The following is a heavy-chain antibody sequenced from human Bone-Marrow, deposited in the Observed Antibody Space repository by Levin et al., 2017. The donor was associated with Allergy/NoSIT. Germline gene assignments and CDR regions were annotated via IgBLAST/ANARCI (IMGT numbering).Heavy chain of an antibody. V-gene: IGHV1-18*01. CDR3: ARDLGIAVAGTAGY. CDR2: ISAYNGNT. Sequence: ASVKVSCKASGYTFTSYGISWVRQAPGQGLEWMGWISAYNGNTNYAQKLQGRVTMTPDTSTSTAYMELRSLRSDVTAVYYCARDLGIAVAGTAGYWGQGTLVTVSS. J-gene: IGHJ4*02. D-gene: IGHD6-19*01. CDR1: GYTFTSYG.